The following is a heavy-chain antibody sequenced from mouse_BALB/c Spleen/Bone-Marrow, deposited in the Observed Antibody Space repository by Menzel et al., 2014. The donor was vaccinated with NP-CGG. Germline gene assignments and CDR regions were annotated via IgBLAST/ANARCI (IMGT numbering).Heavy chain of an antibody. CDR3: GRERYAGYYFDY. J-gene: IGHJ2*01. CDR1: GYTFXSYW. CDR2: INPSTGYT. Sequence: QVQLQQSGAELAKPGASVKMSCKASGYTFXSYWMHWVKQRPGQGLEWIGYINPSTGYTEYNQKFKDKAALTADKSSSTAYMQLSSLTSEGSAVYYCGRERYAGYYFDYWGQGTTLTVSS. V-gene: IGHV1-7*01. D-gene: IGHD2-3*01.